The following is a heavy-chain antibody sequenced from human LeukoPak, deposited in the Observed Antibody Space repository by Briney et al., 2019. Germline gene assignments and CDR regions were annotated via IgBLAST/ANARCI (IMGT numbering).Heavy chain of an antibody. V-gene: IGHV4-61*02. CDR1: GGSISSGSYY. CDR2: IYTSGST. D-gene: IGHD5-12*01. Sequence: PSETLSLTCTVSGGSISSGSYYWNWIRQPAGKGLEWIGRIYTSGSTNYNPSLKSRVTISVDTSKNQFSLKLDSVTAADTAVYFCARGMAVGYDYNWFDSWGPGTLVTVSS. CDR3: ARGMAVGYDYNWFDS. J-gene: IGHJ5*01.